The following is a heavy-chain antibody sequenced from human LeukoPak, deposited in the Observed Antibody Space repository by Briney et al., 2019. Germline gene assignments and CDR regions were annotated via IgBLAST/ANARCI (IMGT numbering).Heavy chain of an antibody. D-gene: IGHD5-12*01. V-gene: IGHV4-39*07. CDR3: ASCSEEYSGYETGYYYYYMDV. J-gene: IGHJ6*03. Sequence: SETLSLTCTVSGGSISSSSYYWGWLRQPPGKGLEWIGSIYYSGSTYYNPSLKSRVTISVDTSKNQFSLKLSSVTAADTAVYYCASCSEEYSGYETGYYYYYMDVWGKGTTVTVSS. CDR2: IYYSGST. CDR1: GGSISSSSYY.